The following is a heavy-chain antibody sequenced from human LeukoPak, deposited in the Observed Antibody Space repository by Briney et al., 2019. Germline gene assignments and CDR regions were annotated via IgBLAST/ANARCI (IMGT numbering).Heavy chain of an antibody. Sequence: SVNVSCKASGGTLRNYAISWVRQAPAQGLEWMGGVFPIFGTANYAQKFQGRVTITADESTSTAYMGLSSLRSEDTAVYYCARIDNWNYYYMDVWGKGTTVTVSS. CDR2: VFPIFGTA. CDR1: GGTLRNYA. CDR3: ARIDNWNYYYMDV. J-gene: IGHJ6*03. D-gene: IGHD1-20*01. V-gene: IGHV1-69*01.